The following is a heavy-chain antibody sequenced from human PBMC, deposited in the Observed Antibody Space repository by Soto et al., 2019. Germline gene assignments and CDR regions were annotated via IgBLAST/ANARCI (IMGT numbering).Heavy chain of an antibody. V-gene: IGHV4-39*01. CDR2: ITYTGST. CDR1: GGSISSFSYY. Sequence: SETLSLTCTVSGGSISSFSYYWGWIRQPPGKGLEWIGSITYTGSTYYNPSLKSRVTIYVDTSKNQFSLMLTSVTAADTAVYYCARPAVASFLGGGMDVWGQGTTVTVSS. CDR3: ARPAVASFLGGGMDV. D-gene: IGHD3-16*01. J-gene: IGHJ6*02.